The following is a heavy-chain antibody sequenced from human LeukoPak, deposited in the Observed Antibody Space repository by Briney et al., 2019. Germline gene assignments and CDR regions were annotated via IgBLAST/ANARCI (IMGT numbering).Heavy chain of an antibody. J-gene: IGHJ1*01. Sequence: QPGRSLRLSCAASGFTFSTYGMHWVRQAPGKGLEWVAVIWYDGNVKYYADSVKGRFTISRDNSKNKVYLQMNSLRTEDTAVYYCARDRGLKEQLVGYFQHWGQGTLVTVSS. CDR2: IWYDGNVK. CDR3: ARDRGLKEQLVGYFQH. CDR1: GFTFSTYG. V-gene: IGHV3-33*01. D-gene: IGHD6-13*01.